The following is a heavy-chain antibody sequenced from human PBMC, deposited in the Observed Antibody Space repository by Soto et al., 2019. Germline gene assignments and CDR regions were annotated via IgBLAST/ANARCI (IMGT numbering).Heavy chain of an antibody. CDR3: VRATYFSDSSGYTRCLDY. J-gene: IGHJ4*02. Sequence: PGGALRISCAGSGFTLSGHYIDWVRQAPGKGLEWVGRSRDKPQGYSTAYAASVKGRFTTSRDESKNSAYLQMNSLKTEDTAVYYCVRATYFSDSSGYTRCLDYWGQGTLVTVSS. CDR1: GFTLSGHY. CDR2: SRDKPQGYST. V-gene: IGHV3-72*01. D-gene: IGHD3-22*01.